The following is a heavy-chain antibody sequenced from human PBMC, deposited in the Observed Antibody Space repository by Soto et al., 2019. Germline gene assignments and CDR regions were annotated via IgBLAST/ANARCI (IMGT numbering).Heavy chain of an antibody. D-gene: IGHD3-3*01. CDR3: AKGRYDFWSPYYFDS. CDR2: ITWNSRVL. J-gene: IGHJ4*02. Sequence: GGSLRLSCVGTGLNFDDFAMHWVRQAPGKGLEWVSGITWNSRVLAYADSVKGRFTISRDNARNSLYLQMDSLRDEDTALYYCAKGRYDFWSPYYFDSWGQGTLVTVPQ. V-gene: IGHV3-9*01. CDR1: GLNFDDFA.